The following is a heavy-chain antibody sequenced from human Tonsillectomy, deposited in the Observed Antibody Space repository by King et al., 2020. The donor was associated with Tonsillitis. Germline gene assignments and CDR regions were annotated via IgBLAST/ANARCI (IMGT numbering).Heavy chain of an antibody. CDR3: ARSLDGSGSYTNGCP. J-gene: IGHJ4*02. Sequence: VQLVESGGGLVQPGGSLRLSCAASGFTISNYAMSWVRQAPGKGLEWVSVVYGAGSTTYYADSVKGRFTISRDNSKNTLYLQMNSLRAEDTAVYYCARSLDGSGSYTNGCPWGQGTLVTVSS. D-gene: IGHD3-10*01. CDR2: VYGAGSTT. V-gene: IGHV3-23*03. CDR1: GFTISNYA.